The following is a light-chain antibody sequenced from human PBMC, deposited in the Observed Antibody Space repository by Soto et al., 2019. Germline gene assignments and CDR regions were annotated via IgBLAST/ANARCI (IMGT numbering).Light chain of an antibody. CDR1: QSINRY. CDR3: QQNYGTPNT. CDR2: SAS. J-gene: IGKJ4*02. Sequence: DIQMTQSSSSLSASVGDRVTITCRASQSINRYLNWHQQKPGEAPKLLISSASTLQGGVPSRFSGSGSGTDFTLTISSLQPEDFATYYCQQNYGTPNTFGGGTKVAIK. V-gene: IGKV1-39*01.